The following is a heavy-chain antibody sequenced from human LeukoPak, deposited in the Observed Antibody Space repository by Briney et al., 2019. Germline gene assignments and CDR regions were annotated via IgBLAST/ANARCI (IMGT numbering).Heavy chain of an antibody. CDR2: ISAYNGNT. D-gene: IGHD6-13*01. Sequence: ASVKVSCKASGYSFTTYGISWVRQAPGQGLEWMAWISAYNGNTNYAQKFQGRVTMTTDTSTSTAYMELRSLRSDDTAVYYCARDGSTWYYWLDPWGQGTLVTVSS. V-gene: IGHV1-18*01. CDR3: ARDGSTWYYWLDP. J-gene: IGHJ5*02. CDR1: GYSFTTYG.